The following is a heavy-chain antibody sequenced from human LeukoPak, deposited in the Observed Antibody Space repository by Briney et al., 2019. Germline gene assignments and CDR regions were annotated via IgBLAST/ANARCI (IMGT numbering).Heavy chain of an antibody. CDR1: GYTFTSYF. J-gene: IGHJ4*02. CDR3: ARGRASIPLGY. Sequence: ASVKVSCKASGYTFTSYFMHWVRQAPGQGLEWMGIINSSGGTTRYAQKFQGRVTMTGDMSTSTVYMELSSLKSEDTAVYYCARGRASIPLGYWGQGTLVTVSS. V-gene: IGHV1-46*01. D-gene: IGHD6-6*01. CDR2: INSSGGTT.